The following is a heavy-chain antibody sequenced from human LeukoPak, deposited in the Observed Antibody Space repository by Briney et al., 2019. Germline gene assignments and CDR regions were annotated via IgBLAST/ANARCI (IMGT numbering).Heavy chain of an antibody. J-gene: IGHJ4*02. CDR2: INPNSGGT. CDR1: GYTFTGYY. Sequence: EASVKVSCKASGYTFTGYYMHWVRQPPGQGLEWMGWINPNSGGTNYAQKFQGRVTMTRDTSISTAYMELSRLRSDDTAVYYCARGEAYCGGDCYTVDYWGQGTLVTVSS. V-gene: IGHV1-2*02. CDR3: ARGEAYCGGDCYTVDY. D-gene: IGHD2-21*02.